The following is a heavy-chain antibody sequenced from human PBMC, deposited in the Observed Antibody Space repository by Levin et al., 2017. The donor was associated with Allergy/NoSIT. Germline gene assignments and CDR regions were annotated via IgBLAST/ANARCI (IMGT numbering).Heavy chain of an antibody. J-gene: IGHJ4*02. Sequence: PSQTLSLTCTVSGGSVRSGSYYWSWIRQPPGKGLEWIGYIYYSGSTNYNPSLKSRVTISLDTSKNQFSLKLSSVTAADTAVYYCARDTGTYGATDYWGQGTLVTVSS. CDR3: ARDTGTYGATDY. D-gene: IGHD1-26*01. CDR2: IYYSGST. CDR1: GGSVRSGSYY. V-gene: IGHV4-61*01.